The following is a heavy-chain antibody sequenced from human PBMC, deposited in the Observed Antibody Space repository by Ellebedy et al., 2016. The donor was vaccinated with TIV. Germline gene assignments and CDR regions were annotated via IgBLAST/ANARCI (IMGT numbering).Heavy chain of an antibody. CDR2: ISAYNGNT. CDR3: ATYRSGTYNWFDP. V-gene: IGHV1-18*04. CDR1: GYTFTSYG. J-gene: IGHJ5*02. Sequence: AASVKVSCKASGYTFTSYGISWVRQAPGQGLEWMGWISAYNGNTNYAQKLQGRVTMTTDTSTSTAYMELRSLRSDDTAVYYCATYRSGTYNWFDPWGQGTLVTVSS. D-gene: IGHD6-19*01.